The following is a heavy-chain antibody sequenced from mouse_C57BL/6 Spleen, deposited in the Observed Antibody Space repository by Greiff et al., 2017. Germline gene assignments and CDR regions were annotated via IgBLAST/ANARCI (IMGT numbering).Heavy chain of an antibody. CDR1: GYTFTSYW. Sequence: VQLQQPGAELVRPGSSVKLSCKASGYTFTSYWMDWVKQRPGHGLEWIGNIYPSDSETHYNQKFKDKATLTVDKSSSTAYMQLSSLTSEDSAVYYCTRELRLRSYWGQGTTLTVAS. CDR2: IYPSDSET. D-gene: IGHD3-2*02. CDR3: TRELRLRSY. J-gene: IGHJ2*01. V-gene: IGHV1-61*01.